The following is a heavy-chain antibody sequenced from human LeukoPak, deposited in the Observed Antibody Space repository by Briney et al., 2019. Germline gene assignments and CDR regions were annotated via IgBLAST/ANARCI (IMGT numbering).Heavy chain of an antibody. CDR3: AKDLPARSSW. CDR2: IKQDGSEK. V-gene: IGHV3-7*03. J-gene: IGHJ4*02. D-gene: IGHD6-6*01. Sequence: LPGGSLRLSCAASGFTFSSYWMSWVRQAPGKGLEWVANIKQDGSEKYYVDSVKGRFTISRDNSKNTLYLQMNSLRAEDTAVYYCAKDLPARSSWWGQGTLVTVSS. CDR1: GFTFSSYW.